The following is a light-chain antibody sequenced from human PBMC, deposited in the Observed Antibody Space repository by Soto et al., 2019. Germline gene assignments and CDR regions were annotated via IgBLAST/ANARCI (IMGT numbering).Light chain of an antibody. J-gene: IGKJ2*01. CDR1: QRIQTW. CDR2: DAS. Sequence: DIQMTQSPSTLSASVGDRVTISCRASQRIQTWLAWYQQRPGKAPNLLIFDASDLASGVSSRFGGSGSGAEFTLTISSLQADDFATYYCQQYESYPYTFGRGKRLEIK. CDR3: QQYESYPYT. V-gene: IGKV1-5*01.